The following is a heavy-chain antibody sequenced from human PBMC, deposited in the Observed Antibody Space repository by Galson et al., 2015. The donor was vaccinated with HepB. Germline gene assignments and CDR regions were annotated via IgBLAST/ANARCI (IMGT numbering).Heavy chain of an antibody. CDR2: IKQDGSEK. J-gene: IGHJ4*02. Sequence: SLRLSCAASGFTFSSYWMTWVRQAPGKGLEWVANIKQDGSEKYYVDSVKGRFTISRDNAKNSLCLQMNSLRAEDTAVYYCARYCSSTICPGNKPIDYWGQGTLVTVSS. D-gene: IGHD2-2*01. V-gene: IGHV3-7*03. CDR1: GFTFSSYW. CDR3: ARYCSSTICPGNKPIDY.